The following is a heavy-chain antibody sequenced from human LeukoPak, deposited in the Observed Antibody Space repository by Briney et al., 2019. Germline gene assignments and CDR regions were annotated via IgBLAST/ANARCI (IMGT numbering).Heavy chain of an antibody. D-gene: IGHD2-21*02. CDR3: ARASYCGGDCYSWVAYYYYYGMDV. CDR2: ISSSSRTI. Sequence: PGGSLRLSCEASGFTFSSYSMNWVRQAPGKGREWVSYISSSSRTIYYADSVKGRFTISRDNAKNSLYLQMNSLRAEDTAVYYCARASYCGGDCYSWVAYYYYYGMDVWGQGTTVTVSS. CDR1: GFTFSSYS. V-gene: IGHV3-48*01. J-gene: IGHJ6*02.